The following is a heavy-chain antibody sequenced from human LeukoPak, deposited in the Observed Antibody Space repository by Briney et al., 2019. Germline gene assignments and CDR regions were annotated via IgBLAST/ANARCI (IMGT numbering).Heavy chain of an antibody. CDR2: IYYSGST. CDR3: ARSELGYYFDY. D-gene: IGHD7-27*01. CDR1: GGSISSGGYY. J-gene: IGHJ4*02. V-gene: IGHV4-61*08. Sequence: SETLSLTCTVSGGSISSGGYYWSWIRQPPGKGLEWIGYIYYSGSTNYNPSLKSRVTISVDTSKNQFSLKLSSVTAADTAVYYCARSELGYYFDYWGQGTLVTVSS.